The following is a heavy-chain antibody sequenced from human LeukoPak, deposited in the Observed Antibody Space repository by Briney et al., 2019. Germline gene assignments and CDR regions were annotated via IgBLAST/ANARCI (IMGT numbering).Heavy chain of an antibody. Sequence: SVKVSCKASGGTFSSYAISWVRQAPGQGLEWMGRIIPIFGTANYAQKFQGRVTITADESTSTAYMELSSLRSEDTAVYYCARAFWSGYYEGYFDYWGQGTLVTVSS. CDR2: IIPIFGTA. CDR1: GGTFSSYA. D-gene: IGHD3-3*01. CDR3: ARAFWSGYYEGYFDY. J-gene: IGHJ4*02. V-gene: IGHV1-69*13.